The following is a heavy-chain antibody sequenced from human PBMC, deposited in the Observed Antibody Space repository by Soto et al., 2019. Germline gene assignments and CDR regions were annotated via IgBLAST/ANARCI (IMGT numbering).Heavy chain of an antibody. J-gene: IGHJ5*02. CDR1: GGSIINGDYY. Sequence: PSETLSLTCTVSGGSIINGDYYWTWIRQPPGKGLEWIGYIYYSGSTNYNPSLKSRVTISVDTSKNQFSLKLSSVTAADTAVYYCARTGYAARGWFDPWGQGTLVTVSS. CDR3: ARTGYAARGWFDP. CDR2: IYYSGST. V-gene: IGHV4-61*08. D-gene: IGHD2-15*01.